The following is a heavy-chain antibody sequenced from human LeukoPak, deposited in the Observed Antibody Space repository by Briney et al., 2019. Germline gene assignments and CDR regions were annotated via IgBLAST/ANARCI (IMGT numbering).Heavy chain of an antibody. CDR2: IDWDDDK. Sequence: TLTFSCNFIGCSLRTPGMWLTWIPPPPGKGLEWLARIDWDDDKYYSTSLKTRLTISKDTSKNQVVLTMTNMDPVDTATYYCARTFGDYFDYWGQGTLVTVSS. CDR3: ARTFGDYFDY. D-gene: IGHD2/OR15-2a*01. J-gene: IGHJ4*02. CDR1: GCSLRTPGMW. V-gene: IGHV2-70*11.